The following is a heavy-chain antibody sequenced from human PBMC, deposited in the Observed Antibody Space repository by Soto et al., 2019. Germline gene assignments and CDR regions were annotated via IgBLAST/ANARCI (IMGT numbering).Heavy chain of an antibody. Sequence: QVQLVQSGAEVKKPGSSVKVSCKASGGTFSSYAISWVRQAPGQGLEWMGGIIPIFGTANYAQKFQGRVTITADESTSTAYMELSSRRSEDTAVYYCARDHGSYGWEYYCYGMDVWGQGTTVTVSS. D-gene: IGHD5-18*01. V-gene: IGHV1-69*12. J-gene: IGHJ6*02. CDR1: GGTFSSYA. CDR2: IIPIFGTA. CDR3: ARDHGSYGWEYYCYGMDV.